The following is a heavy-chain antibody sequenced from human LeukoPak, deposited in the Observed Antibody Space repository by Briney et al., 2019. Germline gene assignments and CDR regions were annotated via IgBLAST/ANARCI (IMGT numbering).Heavy chain of an antibody. CDR1: GFTFSSYG. J-gene: IGHJ4*02. CDR2: IWYDGSNK. V-gene: IGHV3-33*01. CDR3: ARVASYGYFDY. D-gene: IGHD5-18*01. Sequence: GGSLRLSCAASGFTFSSYGMHWVRQAPGKGLEWVAVIWYDGSNKYYADSVKGRFTISRDNSRNTLYLQMNSLRAEDTAVYYCARVASYGYFDYWGQGTLVTVSS.